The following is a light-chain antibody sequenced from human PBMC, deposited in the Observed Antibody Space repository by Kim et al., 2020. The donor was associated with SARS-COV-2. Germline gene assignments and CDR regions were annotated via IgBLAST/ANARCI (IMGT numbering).Light chain of an antibody. CDR1: QSISGSY. J-gene: IGKJ2*01. V-gene: IGKV3-20*01. Sequence: LSPGAAAIPSCRASQSISGSYLAWYQQTPGQSPLLLCYGASSGATSIPDRFSGSGSGTDFTLTISRLEPEDFAVYYCQQYGSSPPAFGQGTQLEI. CDR3: QQYGSSPPA. CDR2: GAS.